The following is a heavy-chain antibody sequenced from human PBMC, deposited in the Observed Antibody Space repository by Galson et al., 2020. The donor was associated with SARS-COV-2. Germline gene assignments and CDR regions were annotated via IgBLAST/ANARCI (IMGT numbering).Heavy chain of an antibody. CDR2: IEYNGAVT. D-gene: IGHD3-22*01. V-gene: IGHV3-23*01. CDR1: GFIFSNYD. J-gene: IGHJ4*02. Sequence: GESLKISCAASGFIFSNYDMTWVRQAPGQGLEFVSGIEYNGAVTYYADSVKGRFTVSRDNSKNMLYLQMDNLRAEDTALYFCAKHYERSHDYWGQGTLVTVS. CDR3: AKHYERSHDY.